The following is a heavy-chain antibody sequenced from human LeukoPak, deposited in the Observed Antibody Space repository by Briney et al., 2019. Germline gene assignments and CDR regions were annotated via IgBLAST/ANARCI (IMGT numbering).Heavy chain of an antibody. D-gene: IGHD3-3*01. V-gene: IGHV4-39*01. CDR2: VYEGGTT. CDR1: GGSISSSSYY. J-gene: IGHJ3*02. CDR3: ARFLVGTGTVGFDI. Sequence: SETLSLTCTVSGGSISSSSYYWGWLRQPPGKGLEWIGSVYEGGTTYYNPSLKSRVTISVDTSKNQFSPKLNSVTAADTSLYYCARFLVGTGTVGFDIWGQGTMVTVS.